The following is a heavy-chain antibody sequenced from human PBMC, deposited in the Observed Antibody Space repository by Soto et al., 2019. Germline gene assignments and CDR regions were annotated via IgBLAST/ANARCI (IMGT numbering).Heavy chain of an antibody. Sequence: GGSLRLSCAASGFTFSSYGMHWVRQAPGKGLEWVAVIWYDGSNKYYADSVKGRFTISRDNSKNTLYLQMNSLRAEDTAVYYCARDLRTFVEDSHPTGLDPWGQGTLVTVSS. J-gene: IGHJ5*02. CDR3: ARDLRTFVEDSHPTGLDP. CDR2: IWYDGSNK. CDR1: GFTFSSYG. D-gene: IGHD3-9*01. V-gene: IGHV3-33*01.